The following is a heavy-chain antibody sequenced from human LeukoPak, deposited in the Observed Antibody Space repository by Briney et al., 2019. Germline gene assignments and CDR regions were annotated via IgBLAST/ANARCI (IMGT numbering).Heavy chain of an antibody. V-gene: IGHV4-34*01. J-gene: IGHJ5*02. D-gene: IGHD3-10*01. Sequence: SETLSLTCAVYGGSFSGYYWSWIRQPPGKGLEWIGEINHSGSTNYNPSLKSRVTISVDTSKNQFSLKLSSVTAADTAVYYCARGRGRVTRFDPWGQGTLVTVSS. CDR3: ARGRGRVTRFDP. CDR2: INHSGST. CDR1: GGSFSGYY.